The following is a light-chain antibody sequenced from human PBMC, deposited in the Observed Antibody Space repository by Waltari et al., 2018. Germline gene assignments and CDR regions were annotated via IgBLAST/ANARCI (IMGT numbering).Light chain of an antibody. Sequence: DIQMTQSPSSLSASVGDTVTITCRASQSISSWLDWYQQKPGKAPKLLIYKASSLQSGVPSTFSGSVSGTDFTLTISSLQPEDFATYYCLQYSSSPYSFGQGTKVEIK. CDR3: LQYSSSPYS. J-gene: IGKJ2*03. CDR2: KAS. V-gene: IGKV1-12*01. CDR1: QSISSW.